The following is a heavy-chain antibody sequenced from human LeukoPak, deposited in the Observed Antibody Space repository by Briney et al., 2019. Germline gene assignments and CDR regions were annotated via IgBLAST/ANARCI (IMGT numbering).Heavy chain of an antibody. V-gene: IGHV4-59*01. CDR2: IYYSGST. CDR1: GGSMSGYF. CDR3: ARSITSSWYGDFQH. D-gene: IGHD6-13*01. Sequence: TSETLSLTCTVSGGSMSGYFWSWIRQPPGKGLEWIGYIYYSGSTNYNPSLKSRVTISVDTSKNQFPLKLSSVTAADTAVYYCARSITSSWYGDFQHWGQGTLVTVSS. J-gene: IGHJ1*01.